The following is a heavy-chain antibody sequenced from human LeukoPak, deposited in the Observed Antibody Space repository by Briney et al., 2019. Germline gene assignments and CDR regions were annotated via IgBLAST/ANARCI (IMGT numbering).Heavy chain of an antibody. CDR3: ARRHAPLAVVSDAFDI. CDR2: IYPGDSDT. CDR1: RDSFTNHW. D-gene: IGHD6-19*01. J-gene: IGHJ3*02. V-gene: IGHV5-51*01. Sequence: GESLQISCKGSRDSFTNHWIGWVRQMPGKGLEWMGNIYPGDSDTRYSPSFQGQVTMSADKSIDTAYLQWSSLKASDTAMYYCARRHAPLAVVSDAFDIWGQGTVVTVSS.